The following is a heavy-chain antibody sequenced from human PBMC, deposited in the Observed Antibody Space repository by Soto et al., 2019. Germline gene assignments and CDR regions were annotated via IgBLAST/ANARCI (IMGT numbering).Heavy chain of an antibody. CDR1: GGTFSSYA. Sequence: ASVKVSCKASGGTFSSYAISWVRQAPGQGLEWMGGIIPIFGTANYAQKFQGRVTITADESTSTAYMELSSLRSEDTAVYYCERGRSSGRTDYWGQGTLVTVYS. J-gene: IGHJ4*02. V-gene: IGHV1-69*13. CDR3: ERGRSSGRTDY. D-gene: IGHD6-19*01. CDR2: IIPIFGTA.